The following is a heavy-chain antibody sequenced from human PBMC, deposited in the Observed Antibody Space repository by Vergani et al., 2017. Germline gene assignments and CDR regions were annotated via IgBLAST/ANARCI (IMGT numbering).Heavy chain of an antibody. CDR1: RYPFSRYG. Sequence: QAQLVQSGAEVKKPGASVRVSCKASRYPFSRYGISWVRQAPGQGLEWMGWISAYSGETRYARSLQGRVTMTTDASTNTAYMSLRSLRSDDTAIYYCARDGGSGVEVPAAIRYYYYYMDVWGEGTTVTVSS. J-gene: IGHJ6*03. CDR2: ISAYSGET. CDR3: ARDGGSGVEVPAAIRYYYYYMDV. D-gene: IGHD2-2*01. V-gene: IGHV1-18*01.